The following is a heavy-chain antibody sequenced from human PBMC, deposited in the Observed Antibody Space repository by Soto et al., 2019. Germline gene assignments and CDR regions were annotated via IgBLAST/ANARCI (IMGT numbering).Heavy chain of an antibody. Sequence: VGSLRLSCAASGFTFSSYEMNWVRQAPGKGLEWLSYISISGSTIYYADSVRGRFTISRDNAKNSLSLQMNSLRAEDTAVYYCVRDSDNTNRFDYWGQRTLVTVSS. J-gene: IGHJ4*02. CDR2: ISISGSTI. CDR3: VRDSDNTNRFDY. CDR1: GFTFSSYE. V-gene: IGHV3-48*03. D-gene: IGHD1-1*01.